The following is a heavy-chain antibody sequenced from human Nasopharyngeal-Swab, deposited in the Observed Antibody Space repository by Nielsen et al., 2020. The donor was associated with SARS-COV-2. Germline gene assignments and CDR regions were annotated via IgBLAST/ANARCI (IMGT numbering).Heavy chain of an antibody. CDR1: SDSISSNYY. D-gene: IGHD1-14*01. CDR3: ARLGLRSRYLDY. J-gene: IGHJ4*02. CDR2: IYYSGGP. V-gene: IGHV4-39*01. Sequence: SETLSLTCTVSSDSISSNYYWGCIRQPPGKGLEWIGIIYYSGGPHYNPSLKSRVTISVDTSKNQFSLKLSAVTAADTAVYYCARLGLRSRYLDYWGQGTLVTVAS.